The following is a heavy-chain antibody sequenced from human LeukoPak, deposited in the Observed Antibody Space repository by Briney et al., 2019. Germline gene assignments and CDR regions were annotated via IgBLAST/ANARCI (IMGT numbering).Heavy chain of an antibody. Sequence: SETLSLTCSVSGYSISTNYYWGWIRQPPGKGLEWIGSIYHSGSAYYNPSLKSRVTISIDTSKNQMSLRVNSVTAADTAVYYCARASYSSSWPGNYYYYMDVWGKGTTVTVSS. CDR3: ARASYSSSWPGNYYYYMDV. V-gene: IGHV4-38-2*02. J-gene: IGHJ6*03. CDR1: GYSISTNYY. CDR2: IYHSGSA. D-gene: IGHD6-13*01.